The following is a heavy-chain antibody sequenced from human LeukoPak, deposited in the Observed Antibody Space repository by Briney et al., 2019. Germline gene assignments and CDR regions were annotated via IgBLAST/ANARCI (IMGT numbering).Heavy chain of an antibody. V-gene: IGHV3-23*01. D-gene: IGHD3-22*01. J-gene: IGHJ4*02. CDR1: GFTFSSYA. CDR3: AKDVLDDSSGYYYSAFDY. Sequence: GGSLRLSCAASGFTFSSYAMSWVRQAPGKGLEWVSAISGSGGSTYYADSVKGRFTTSRDNSKNTLYLQMNSLRAEDTAVYYCAKDVLDDSSGYYYSAFDYWGQGTLVTVSS. CDR2: ISGSGGST.